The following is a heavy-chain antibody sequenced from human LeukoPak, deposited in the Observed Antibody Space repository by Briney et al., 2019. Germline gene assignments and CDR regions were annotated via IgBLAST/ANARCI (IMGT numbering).Heavy chain of an antibody. Sequence: GGSLRLSCEASGFTFNMYSMAWVRQTPWKGLEWVSGISGSGGSTHYRDSVKGRFTITRENSKNTLYLQMMGLRVEDTAIYYCAKLNLGEMAYFDSWGQGILVTVSS. V-gene: IGHV3-23*01. J-gene: IGHJ4*02. CDR3: AKLNLGEMAYFDS. D-gene: IGHD2-21*01. CDR2: ISGSGGST. CDR1: GFTFNMYS.